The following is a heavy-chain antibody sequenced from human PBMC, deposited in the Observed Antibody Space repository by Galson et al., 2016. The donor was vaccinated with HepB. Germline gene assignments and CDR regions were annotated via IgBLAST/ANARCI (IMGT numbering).Heavy chain of an antibody. J-gene: IGHJ5*01. CDR2: ISPSGETA. V-gene: IGHV3-23*01. Sequence: SLRLSCAASGFSFRSYGMSWVRQAPGKGLEWVSAISPSGETAYYADSVKGRFAFSRDNSKNTLFLQMNSLRVEDTALYYCAKNLRAADSSGWQNSFDTWGHGTLVTVSS. CDR3: AKNLRAADSSGWQNSFDT. D-gene: IGHD6-19*01. CDR1: GFSFRSYG.